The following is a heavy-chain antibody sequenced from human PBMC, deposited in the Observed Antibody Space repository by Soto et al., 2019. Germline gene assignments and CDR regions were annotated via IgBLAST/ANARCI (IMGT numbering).Heavy chain of an antibody. D-gene: IGHD2-2*01. CDR2: INHSGST. CDR1: GGSFSGYY. V-gene: IGHV4-34*01. CDR3: VGRSTSLLRHYNYYYYGMDV. Sequence: QVQLQQWGAGLLKPSETLSLTCAVYGGSFSGYYWSWIRQPPGKGLEWIGEINHSGSTNYNPSLKSRVTISVDKSKNQFSLKLSSVTAADTAVYYCVGRSTSLLRHYNYYYYGMDVWGQGTTVTVSS. J-gene: IGHJ6*02.